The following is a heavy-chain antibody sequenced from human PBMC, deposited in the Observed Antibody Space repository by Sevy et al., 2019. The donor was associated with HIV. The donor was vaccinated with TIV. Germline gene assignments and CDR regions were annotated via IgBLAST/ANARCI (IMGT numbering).Heavy chain of an antibody. CDR3: ARDSDFGQDKYYYYGMDV. D-gene: IGHD3-3*01. CDR2: ISAYNGNT. V-gene: IGHV1-18*01. CDR1: GYTFTSYG. Sequence: ASVKVSCKASGYTFTSYGISWVRQAPGQGLEWMGWISAYNGNTNYAQKLQGRVTMTTDTSTSTAYMGLRGLGSDDTAVYYCARDSDFGQDKYYYYGMDVWGQGTTVTVSS. J-gene: IGHJ6*02.